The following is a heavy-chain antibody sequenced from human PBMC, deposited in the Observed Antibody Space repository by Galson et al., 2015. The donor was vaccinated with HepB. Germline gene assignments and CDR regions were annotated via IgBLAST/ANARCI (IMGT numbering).Heavy chain of an antibody. CDR2: ISWDGGST. CDR3: AKDEGGRRLRGGYFDY. V-gene: IGHV3-43*01. D-gene: IGHD4-17*01. Sequence: SLRLSCAASGFTFDDYTMHWVRQAPGKGLEWVSLISWDGGSTYYADSVKGRFTISRDNSKNSLYLQMNSLRTEDTALYYCAKDEGGRRLRGGYFDYWGQGTLVTVSS. CDR1: GFTFDDYT. J-gene: IGHJ4*02.